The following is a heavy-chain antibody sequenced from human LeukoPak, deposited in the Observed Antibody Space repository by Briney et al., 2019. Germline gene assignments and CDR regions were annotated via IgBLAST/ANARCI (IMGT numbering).Heavy chain of an antibody. Sequence: PSETLSLTCTVSGGSISSYYWSWIRQPPGKGLEWIGYIYYSGSTNYNPSLKSRVTISVDTSKNQFSLKLSSVTAADTAVYYCARGPTGTTYSLYWGQGTLVTVSS. D-gene: IGHD1-1*01. V-gene: IGHV4-59*01. CDR1: GGSISSYY. CDR2: IYYSGST. J-gene: IGHJ4*02. CDR3: ARGPTGTTYSLY.